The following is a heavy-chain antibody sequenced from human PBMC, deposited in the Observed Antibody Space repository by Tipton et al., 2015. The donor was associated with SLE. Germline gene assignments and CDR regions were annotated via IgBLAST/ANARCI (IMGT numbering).Heavy chain of an antibody. J-gene: IGHJ3*02. V-gene: IGHV3-7*01. D-gene: IGHD3-10*01. CDR2: INEDGTDK. CDR3: ARDFGAFDI. Sequence: SLRLSCAASGFTFSSNWMNWVRQAPGKGLEWVANINEDGTDKDYLDSVKGRFTISRDNAKDSVFLQMNSLGAEDTAVYYCARDFGAFDIWGQGTMVTVSS. CDR1: GFTFSSNW.